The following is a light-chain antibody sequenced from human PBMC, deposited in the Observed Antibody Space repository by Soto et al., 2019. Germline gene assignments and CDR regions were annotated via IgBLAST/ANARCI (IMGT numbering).Light chain of an antibody. CDR1: QSVNSF. V-gene: IGKV3-11*01. J-gene: IGKJ5*01. CDR3: QQRSNWQIT. Sequence: EIVLTQSPGTLSLSPGERATLSCRASQSVNSFLAWYQQKPGQAPRLLIYDASSRATGIPARFSGSGSGTDFILTISSLEPEDFAVYYCQQRSNWQITFGQGTRLEIK. CDR2: DAS.